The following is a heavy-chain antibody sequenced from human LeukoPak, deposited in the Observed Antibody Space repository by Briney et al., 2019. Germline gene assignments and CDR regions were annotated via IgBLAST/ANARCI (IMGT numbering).Heavy chain of an antibody. D-gene: IGHD2-15*01. CDR1: GFTFSSYA. V-gene: IGHV3-23*01. Sequence: GGSLRLSCAASGFTFSSYAMSWVRQAPGKGLEWVSAIIGSGGSTYYADSVKGRFTISRDNSKNTLYLQMNRLRAEDTAVYYCAKHPVVAATVYYWGQGTLVTVSS. J-gene: IGHJ4*02. CDR3: AKHPVVAATVYY. CDR2: IIGSGGST.